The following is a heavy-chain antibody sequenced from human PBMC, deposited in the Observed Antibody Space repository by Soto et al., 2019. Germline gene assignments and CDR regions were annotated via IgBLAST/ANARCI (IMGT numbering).Heavy chain of an antibody. D-gene: IGHD6-13*01. CDR1: GGTFSSYT. CDR2: IIPILGIA. Sequence: ASVKVSCKASGGTFSSYTISWVRQAPGQGLEWMGRIIPILGIANYAQKFQGRVTITADKSTSTAYMELSSLRSEDTAVYYCARALYSSSCGVTEYFQHWGQGTLVTVSS. J-gene: IGHJ1*01. CDR3: ARALYSSSCGVTEYFQH. V-gene: IGHV1-69*02.